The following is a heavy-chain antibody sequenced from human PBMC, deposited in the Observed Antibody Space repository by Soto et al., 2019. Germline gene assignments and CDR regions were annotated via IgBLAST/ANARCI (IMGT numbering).Heavy chain of an antibody. CDR3: ARGEGSGSNALGD. D-gene: IGHD3-10*01. CDR1: GFTVSNNY. CDR2: IQGGGSI. V-gene: IGHV3-66*01. J-gene: IGHJ4*02. Sequence: EVLLDESGGGFVQPGGSLRLSCAASGFTVSNNYMTWVRQSPGKGLEWVSVIQGGGSISYADSVMDRFTISRDSSKNTVCLDMNSLGPEDTAVYFCARGEGSGSNALGDWGQGTLVTVSS.